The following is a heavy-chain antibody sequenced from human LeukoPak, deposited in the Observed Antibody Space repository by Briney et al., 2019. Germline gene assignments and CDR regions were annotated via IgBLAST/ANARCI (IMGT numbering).Heavy chain of an antibody. V-gene: IGHV4-39*01. CDR2: IYYSGST. CDR1: GGSISSSNYY. CDR3: ARRPSRYGSGSYYRY. Sequence: SETLSVTCTVSGGSISSSNYYWGWIRHPPGKGLEWIRSIYYSGSTYYNPSLKSRVTISVDTSKNQFSLKMSYVTAADTAVYYCARRPSRYGSGSYYRYWGQGTLVTVSS. J-gene: IGHJ4*02. D-gene: IGHD3-10*01.